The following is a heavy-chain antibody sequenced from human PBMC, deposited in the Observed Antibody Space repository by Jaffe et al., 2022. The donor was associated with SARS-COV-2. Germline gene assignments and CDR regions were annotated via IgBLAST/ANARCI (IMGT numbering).Heavy chain of an antibody. CDR3: ARVVAAFIWEPYGMDV. Sequence: QVQLVQSGAEVKKPGASVKVSCKASGYTFTGYYMHWVRQAPGQGLEWMGWINPNSGGTNYAQKFQGRVTMTRDTSISTAYMELSRLRSDDTAVYYCARVVAAFIWEPYGMDVWGQGTTVTVSS. CDR1: GYTFTGYY. D-gene: IGHD6-6*01. J-gene: IGHJ6*02. V-gene: IGHV1-2*02. CDR2: INPNSGGT.